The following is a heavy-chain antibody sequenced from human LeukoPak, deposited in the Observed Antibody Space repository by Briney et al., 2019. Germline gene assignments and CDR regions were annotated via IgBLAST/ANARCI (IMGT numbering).Heavy chain of an antibody. J-gene: IGHJ4*02. CDR2: INSDGSST. V-gene: IGHV3-74*01. Sequence: GGSLRLSCAASGFTFSSDWMHWVRQVPGEGLVWVSRINSDGSSTAYADSVKGRFTISRDNAKNTLYLQMNSLRVEDTAVYYCGRALGSPLDYWGQGTLVTVSS. D-gene: IGHD1-26*01. CDR3: GRALGSPLDY. CDR1: GFTFSSDW.